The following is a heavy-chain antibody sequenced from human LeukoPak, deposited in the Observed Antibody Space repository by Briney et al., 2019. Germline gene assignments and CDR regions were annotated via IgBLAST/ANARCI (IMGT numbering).Heavy chain of an antibody. V-gene: IGHV4-31*03. CDR2: IYYSGST. CDR1: GGSISSGGYY. J-gene: IGHJ3*02. CDR3: ARVTGVYAFDI. D-gene: IGHD3-10*01. Sequence: PLETLSLTCTVSGGSISSGGYYWSWIRQHPGKGLEWIGYIYYSGSTYYNPSLKSRVTISVDTSKNQFSLKLSSVTAADTAVYYCARVTGVYAFDIWGQGTMVTVSS.